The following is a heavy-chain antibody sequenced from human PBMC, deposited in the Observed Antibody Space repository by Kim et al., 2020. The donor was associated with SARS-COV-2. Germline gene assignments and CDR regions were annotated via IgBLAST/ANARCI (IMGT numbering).Heavy chain of an antibody. CDR1: GFTFSSYS. D-gene: IGHD3-3*01. Sequence: GGSLRLSCAASGFTFSSYSMNWVRQAPGKGLEWVSSISSSSYIYYADSVKGRFTISRDNAKNSLYLQMNSLRAEDTAVYYCASDPLYDFWSGYYPNYYYYGMDVWGQGTTVTVSS. J-gene: IGHJ6*02. CDR3: ASDPLYDFWSGYYPNYYYYGMDV. CDR2: ISSSSYI. V-gene: IGHV3-21*01.